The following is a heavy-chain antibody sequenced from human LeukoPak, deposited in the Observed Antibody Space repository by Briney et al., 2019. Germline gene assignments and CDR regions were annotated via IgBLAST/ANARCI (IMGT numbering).Heavy chain of an antibody. CDR3: ARRNYGSGSYYRPYNWFDP. CDR1: GYSFTSYW. V-gene: IGHV5-51*01. CDR2: IYPGDSDT. D-gene: IGHD3-10*01. Sequence: GESLKTSGKGSGYSFTSYWIGWVRQMPGKGLEWMGIIYPGDSDTTYSPSFQGQVTISADKSISTDYLQWSSLKASDTGMYYCARRNYGSGSYYRPYNWFDPWGQGTLVTVSS. J-gene: IGHJ5*02.